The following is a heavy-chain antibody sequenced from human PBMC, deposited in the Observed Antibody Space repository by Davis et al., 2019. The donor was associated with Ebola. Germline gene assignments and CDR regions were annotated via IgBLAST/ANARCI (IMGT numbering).Heavy chain of an antibody. V-gene: IGHV1-18*01. D-gene: IGHD6-13*01. CDR1: GYTFTTYG. CDR2: ISAYNGNT. CDR3: ARDHRIVAHGTPFDY. J-gene: IGHJ4*02. Sequence: AASVTVSCKASGYTFTTYGISWVRQAPGQGLEWMGWISAYNGNTNYAQKLQGRVTMTTDTSTRTAYMELRSLRSDDTAVYYCARDHRIVAHGTPFDYWGQGTLVTVS.